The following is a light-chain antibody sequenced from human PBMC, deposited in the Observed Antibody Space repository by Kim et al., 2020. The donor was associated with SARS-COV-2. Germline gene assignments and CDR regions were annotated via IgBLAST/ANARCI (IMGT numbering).Light chain of an antibody. CDR2: DVS. Sequence: TGTRRGGGGDSEVSWYEQAAGKARKVMIYDVSKRPTGVSNRFSGSKSGNTASLTISGLQAEGEADYYCSSYTCSNTLVFGAGTQLTVL. CDR1: RRGGGGDSE. J-gene: IGLJ2*01. V-gene: IGLV2-14*04. CDR3: SSYTCSNTLV.